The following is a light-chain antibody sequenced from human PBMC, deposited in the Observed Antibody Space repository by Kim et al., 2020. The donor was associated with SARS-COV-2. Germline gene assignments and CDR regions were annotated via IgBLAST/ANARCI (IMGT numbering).Light chain of an antibody. V-gene: IGLV10-54*01. CDR2: RNN. Sequence: QTATLTCTGNSNNVGDQGAAWLQQHQGHPPKLLSYRNNNRPSGISERLSASRSGNTASLTITELQPEDEADCYCSAWDSRLRVWVFGGGTQLTVL. CDR1: SNNVGDQG. J-gene: IGLJ3*02. CDR3: SAWDSRLRVWV.